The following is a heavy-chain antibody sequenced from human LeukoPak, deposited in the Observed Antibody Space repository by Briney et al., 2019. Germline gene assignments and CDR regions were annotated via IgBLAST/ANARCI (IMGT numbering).Heavy chain of an antibody. J-gene: IGHJ4*02. CDR1: GFTFSDHY. CDR2: IRTKANSYTT. D-gene: IGHD3-22*01. Sequence: GGSLRLSCAASGFTFSDHYMGWVRQAPGKGLEWVGRIRTKANSYTTEYAASVKDRFTISRDDSKNSLYLQMNSLKTEDTAVYYCALVNSDSRGYRLNYWGQGTLVTVSS. V-gene: IGHV3-72*01. CDR3: ALVNSDSRGYRLNY.